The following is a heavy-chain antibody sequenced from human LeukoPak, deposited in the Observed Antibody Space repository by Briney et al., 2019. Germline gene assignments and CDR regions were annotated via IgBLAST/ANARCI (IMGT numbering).Heavy chain of an antibody. V-gene: IGHV3-15*01. CDR2: IKSKTDGGTT. J-gene: IGHJ4*02. CDR3: TTQGYCSGGTCYGFDY. D-gene: IGHD2-15*01. CDR1: GFTVSNNY. Sequence: PGGSLRLSCAASGFTVSNNYMIWVRQAPGKGLEWVGRIKSKTDGGTTDYAAPVKGRFTISRDDSKNTLYLQMNSLKTEDTAVYYCTTQGYCSGGTCYGFDYWGQGTRVTVSS.